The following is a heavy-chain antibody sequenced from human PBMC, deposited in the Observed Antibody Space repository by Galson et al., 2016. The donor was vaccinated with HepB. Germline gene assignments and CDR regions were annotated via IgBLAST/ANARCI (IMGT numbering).Heavy chain of an antibody. Sequence: SLRLSCAASGFTFSNYAMHWVRQAPGKGLEWVAVTDGTNKYYADSVKGRFTISRDDSKSTLYLQMDRLRAEDTAVYYCATDPIVGVPDYFDYWDQGTLIT. CDR2: TDGTNK. V-gene: IGHV3-30-3*01. CDR1: GFTFSNYA. CDR3: ATDPIVGVPDYFDY. J-gene: IGHJ4*02. D-gene: IGHD1-26*01.